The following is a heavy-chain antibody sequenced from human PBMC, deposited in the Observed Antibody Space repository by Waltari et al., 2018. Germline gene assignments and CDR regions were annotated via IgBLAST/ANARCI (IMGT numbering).Heavy chain of an antibody. D-gene: IGHD6-13*01. CDR3: GRLYSVSRQKSDF. Sequence: QVQLQESGPGFVKPSETLSLTCSVSDVPMINNHDFWGWIREPPGKGLEWIGTIDFSGTTNYNPSLQGRVRMSIGTSKKDFSLTLTSVTAADTARYFCGRLYSVSRQKSDFWGRGMLVTVSS. V-gene: IGHV4-39*01. CDR2: IDFSGTT. J-gene: IGHJ4*02. CDR1: DVPMINNHDF.